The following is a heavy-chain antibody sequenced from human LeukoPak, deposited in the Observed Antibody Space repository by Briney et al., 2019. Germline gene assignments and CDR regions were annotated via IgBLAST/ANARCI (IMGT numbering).Heavy chain of an antibody. D-gene: IGHD4-17*01. CDR3: ARVLDYGDYSFPNWFDP. J-gene: IGHJ5*02. Sequence: ASVKVSCKASGGTFSSYAISWVRQAPGQGLEWMGGIIPIFGTANYAQKFQGRVTITTDKSTSTAYMELSSLRSEDTAVYYCARVLDYGDYSFPNWFDPWGQGTLVTVSS. CDR1: GGTFSSYA. V-gene: IGHV1-69*05. CDR2: IIPIFGTA.